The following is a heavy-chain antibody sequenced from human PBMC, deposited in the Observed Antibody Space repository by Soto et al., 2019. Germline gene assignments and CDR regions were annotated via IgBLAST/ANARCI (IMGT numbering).Heavy chain of an antibody. J-gene: IGHJ5*02. V-gene: IGHV4-39*01. CDR2: IYYSGTT. CDR3: ARLRQQLSWFDP. CDR1: GDSISSTTDY. Sequence: PSETLSLTCTVSGDSISSTTDYWAWIRQSPGKGLEWIGSIYYSGTTYYNSSLKSRVTLSVATSKNQFSLTLSSVTAADTAVYYCARLRQQLSWFDPWGQGTLVTSPQ. D-gene: IGHD1-1*01.